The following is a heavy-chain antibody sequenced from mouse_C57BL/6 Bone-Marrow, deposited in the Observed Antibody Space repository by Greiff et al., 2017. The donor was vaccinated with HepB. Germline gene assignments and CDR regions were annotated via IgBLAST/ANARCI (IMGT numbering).Heavy chain of an antibody. V-gene: IGHV5-6*01. CDR1: GFTFSSYG. CDR3: ARHRVLYHPIFFAY. CDR2: ISSGGSYT. J-gene: IGHJ3*01. Sequence: EVHLVESGGDLVKPGGSLKLSCAASGFTFSSYGMSWVRQTPDKRLEWVATISSGGSYTYYPDSVKGRFTISRDNAKNTLYLQMSSLKSEDTAMYYCARHRVLYHPIFFAYWGQGTLVTVSA. D-gene: IGHD2-12*01.